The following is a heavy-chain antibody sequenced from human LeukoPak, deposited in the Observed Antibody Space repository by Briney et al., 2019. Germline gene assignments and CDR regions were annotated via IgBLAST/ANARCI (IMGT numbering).Heavy chain of an antibody. Sequence: SETLSLTCSVSGYSISSSDFYWSWLRQPPGKELEVIGYTYISGDTNYNPSLKSRVIISLDTSKNQLPLKMNSVTAADTAVYYCARTARVFDKWGQGTLVTVSS. J-gene: IGHJ4*02. CDR2: TYISGDT. D-gene: IGHD5-18*01. V-gene: IGHV4-4*09. CDR3: ARTARVFDK. CDR1: GYSISSSDFY.